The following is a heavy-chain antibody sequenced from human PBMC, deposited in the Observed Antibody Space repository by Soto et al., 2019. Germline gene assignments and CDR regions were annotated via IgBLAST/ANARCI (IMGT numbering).Heavy chain of an antibody. CDR2: ISGSGGST. J-gene: IGHJ4*02. Sequence: PGGSLRLSCAASGFTFSSYAMSWVRQAPGKGLEWVSAISGSGGSTYYADSVKGRFTISRDNSKNTLYLQMNSLRAEDTAVYYCARNPGLGRGYFDYWGQGTLVTVSS. CDR1: GFTFSSYA. D-gene: IGHD2-15*01. CDR3: ARNPGLGRGYFDY. V-gene: IGHV3-23*01.